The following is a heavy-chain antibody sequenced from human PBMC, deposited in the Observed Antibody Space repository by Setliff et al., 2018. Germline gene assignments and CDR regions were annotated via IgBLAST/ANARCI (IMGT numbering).Heavy chain of an antibody. V-gene: IGHV1-18*01. CDR1: GYTFTSYG. J-gene: IGHJ4*02. Sequence: ASVKVSCKASGYTFTSYGINWVRQAPGQGLEWMGWISAYARKFQGRVTTTTDTPTNTAYMKLRSLRSDDTAVYYCARGPLDFVVVPAAGKFDYWGQGTLVTVSS. CDR3: ARGPLDFVVVPAAGKFDY. D-gene: IGHD2-2*01. CDR2: ISA.